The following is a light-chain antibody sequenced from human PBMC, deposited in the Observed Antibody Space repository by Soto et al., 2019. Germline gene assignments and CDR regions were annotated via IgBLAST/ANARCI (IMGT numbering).Light chain of an antibody. CDR2: GAS. J-gene: IGKJ5*01. Sequence: EIVMTQSPATLSVSPGERPTLSCRASQSVRSNLAWYQQKPGQAPRLXXYGASTRATGIPARFSGSGSGTEFTPTISSLQSEDFASYYGQQYNNWPPITFGQGTRLEIK. CDR1: QSVRSN. V-gene: IGKV3-15*01. CDR3: QQYNNWPPIT.